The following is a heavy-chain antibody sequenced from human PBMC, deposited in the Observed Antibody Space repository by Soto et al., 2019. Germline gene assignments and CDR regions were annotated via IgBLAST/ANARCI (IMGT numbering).Heavy chain of an antibody. J-gene: IGHJ6*02. Sequence: EVQLLESGGDLVQPGGSLRLSCAASGFTFSSYWMSWVRQAPGKGLEWVANIKQDGSEKYYVDSVKGRFTISRDNAKNSLYLQMNSLRAEDTAVYYCARDYSYGSGSYFHYYYGMDVWGQGTTVTVSS. V-gene: IGHV3-7*01. CDR2: IKQDGSEK. CDR3: ARDYSYGSGSYFHYYYGMDV. CDR1: GFTFSSYW. D-gene: IGHD3-10*01.